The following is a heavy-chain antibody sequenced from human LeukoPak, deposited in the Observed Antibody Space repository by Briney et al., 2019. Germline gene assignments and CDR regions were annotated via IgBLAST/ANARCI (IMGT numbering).Heavy chain of an antibody. D-gene: IGHD3-22*01. J-gene: IGHJ4*02. CDR1: GFTFSSYG. V-gene: IGHV3-30*02. CDR2: IRYDGSNK. Sequence: GGSLRLSCAASGFTFSSYGMHWVRQAPGKGLGWVAFIRYDGSNKYYADSVKGRFTISRDNSKNTLYLQMNSLRAEDTAVYYCARRGYYDNSGYDYWGQGTLVTVSS. CDR3: ARRGYYDNSGYDY.